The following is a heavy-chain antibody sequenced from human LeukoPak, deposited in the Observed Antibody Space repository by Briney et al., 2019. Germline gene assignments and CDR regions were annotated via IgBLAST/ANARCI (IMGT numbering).Heavy chain of an antibody. CDR2: IYYAGST. CDR1: GDSISSSSYY. CDR3: ARGRRIVVLPGRGYFDL. V-gene: IGHV4-39*02. J-gene: IGHJ2*01. Sequence: SETLSLTCNVSGDSISSSSYYWSWIRVPPGKGLEWIGSIYYAGSTYYNPSLKSRVTLSVDTSTNHFSLNIKSVTAADTAMYHCARGRRIVVLPGRGYFDLWGRGTLVTVSS. D-gene: IGHD4/OR15-4a*01.